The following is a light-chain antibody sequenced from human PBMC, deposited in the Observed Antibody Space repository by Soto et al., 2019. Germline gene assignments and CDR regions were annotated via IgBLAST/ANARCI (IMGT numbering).Light chain of an antibody. Sequence: QSVLTQPPSASGSPGQSVTISCTGTSSDVGRYNFVSWFQQHPGKAPKLMIFEVTKRPSGVPDRFSGSKSGNTASLTVSGLQAEDEADYYCSSLAADYNNHDVLGTGTKLTVL. CDR2: EVT. J-gene: IGLJ1*01. CDR3: SSLAADYNNHDV. V-gene: IGLV2-8*01. CDR1: SSDVGRYNF.